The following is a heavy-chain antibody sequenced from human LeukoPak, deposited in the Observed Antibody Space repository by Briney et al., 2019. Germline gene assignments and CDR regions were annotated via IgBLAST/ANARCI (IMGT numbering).Heavy chain of an antibody. D-gene: IGHD3-10*01. CDR3: ATWRDYYGSGSYPGSYYGMDV. V-gene: IGHV7-4-1*02. CDR2: INTNTGNP. CDR1: GYIFNKYG. Sequence: GASVKVSCKASGYIFNKYGVSWVRQAPGQGLEWMGWINTNTGNPTYAQGFTGRFVFSLDTSVSTAYLQISSLKAEDTAVYYCATWRDYYGSGSYPGSYYGMDVWGQGTTVTVSS. J-gene: IGHJ6*02.